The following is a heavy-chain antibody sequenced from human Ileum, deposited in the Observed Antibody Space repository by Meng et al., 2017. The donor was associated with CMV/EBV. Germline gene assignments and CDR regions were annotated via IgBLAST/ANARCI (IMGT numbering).Heavy chain of an antibody. Sequence: QGPLQEFGPRLVKPSETLARTCTVSGDSISSGRHFWGWIRQDPGKGLEWIATIHYTETTHYNPSLKSRITISVDTSKNQISLKVNSVTAADTAMYYCAADISTAWFYYWGQGTLVTVSS. J-gene: IGHJ4*02. D-gene: IGHD2-2*01. V-gene: IGHV4-39*07. CDR3: AADISTAWFYY. CDR2: IHYTETT. CDR1: GDSISSGRHF.